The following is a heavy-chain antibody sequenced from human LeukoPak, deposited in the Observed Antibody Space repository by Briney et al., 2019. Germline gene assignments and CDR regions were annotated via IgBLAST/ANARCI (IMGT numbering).Heavy chain of an antibody. Sequence: PEGSLRLSCAASGFTFSSYEMNWVPQAPGKGRERVSYISSSGSPIYYADSVKGRYTVSRDNDKNSLYLQMSSLRAEDTAVYYCVRTLAYWGQGTLVAVFS. J-gene: IGHJ4*02. V-gene: IGHV3-48*03. D-gene: IGHD6-13*01. CDR2: ISSSGSPI. CDR1: GFTFSSYE. CDR3: VRTLAY.